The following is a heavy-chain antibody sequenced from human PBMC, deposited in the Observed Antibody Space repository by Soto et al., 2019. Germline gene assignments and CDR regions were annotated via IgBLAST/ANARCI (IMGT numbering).Heavy chain of an antibody. V-gene: IGHV1-3*04. CDR3: AREESNGWYYFDS. J-gene: IGHJ4*02. D-gene: IGHD6-19*01. Sequence: GASVKVSCKASGYTFTTYAIHWVRQAPGQRLEWMGWINTGNGNTKYSQNFQGRVTITRDTSASTAYMELSSLRSEDTAVYYCAREESNGWYYFDSWGQGTLVTVSS. CDR2: INTGNGNT. CDR1: GYTFTTYA.